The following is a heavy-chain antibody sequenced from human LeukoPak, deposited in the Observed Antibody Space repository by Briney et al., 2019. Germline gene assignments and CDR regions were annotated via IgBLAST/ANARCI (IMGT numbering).Heavy chain of an antibody. Sequence: LGESLKISCKGSGYSFTSYWISWVRQMPGKGLEWMGRIDPSDSCTNYSPSFQGHVTISADKSISTAYLQWSSLKASDTAMYYCASGRSYSNYWGQGTLVTVSS. V-gene: IGHV5-10-1*01. CDR3: ASGRSYSNY. CDR2: IDPSDSCT. J-gene: IGHJ4*02. CDR1: GYSFTSYW. D-gene: IGHD1-26*01.